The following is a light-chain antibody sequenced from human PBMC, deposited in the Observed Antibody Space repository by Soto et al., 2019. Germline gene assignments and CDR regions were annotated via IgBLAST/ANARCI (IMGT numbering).Light chain of an antibody. CDR3: QQYNNWRT. V-gene: IGKV3-15*01. Sequence: EIVMPQSTATLSVSPGERATLSCRASQNVNNNLAWYQQKPGQAPRLLIHAVSTRATGIPARFSGSGSGTEFTLTISSLQSEDVAVYYCQQYNNWRTFGQGTKVDI. J-gene: IGKJ1*01. CDR1: QNVNNN. CDR2: AVS.